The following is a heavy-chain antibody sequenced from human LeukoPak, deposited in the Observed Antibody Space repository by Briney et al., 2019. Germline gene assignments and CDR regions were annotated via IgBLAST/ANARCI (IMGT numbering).Heavy chain of an antibody. J-gene: IGHJ4*02. CDR2: ISDSGGRT. CDR3: AKRGVVIRVILVGFHKEAYYFDS. Sequence: GGSLRLSCAVSGITLSNYGMSWVRQAPGKGLEWVAGISDSGGRTNYADSVKGRFTISRDNSKNTLYLQMNSLRAEDTAVYFCAKRGVVIRVILVGFHKEAYYFDSWGQGALVTVSS. D-gene: IGHD3-22*01. CDR1: GITLSNYG. V-gene: IGHV3-23*01.